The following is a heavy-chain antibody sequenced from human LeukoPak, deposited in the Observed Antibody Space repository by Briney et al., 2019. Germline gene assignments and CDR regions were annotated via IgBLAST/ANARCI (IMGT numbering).Heavy chain of an antibody. CDR3: ARGALLWFGETYYYYGMDV. D-gene: IGHD3-10*01. CDR1: GFTFSDYY. J-gene: IGHJ6*04. V-gene: IGHV3-11*06. Sequence: GGSLRLSCAASGFTFSDYYMSWIRQAPGKGLEWVSYISSSSSYTNYADSVKGRFTISRDNAKNSLYLQMNSLRAEDTAVYYCARGALLWFGETYYYYGMDVWGKGTTVTVSS. CDR2: ISSSSSYT.